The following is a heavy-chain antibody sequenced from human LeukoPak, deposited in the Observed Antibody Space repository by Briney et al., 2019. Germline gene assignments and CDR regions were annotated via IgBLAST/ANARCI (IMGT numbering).Heavy chain of an antibody. CDR1: GFTFSSYA. CDR3: AKFGAALPQKRLGTNTFDY. Sequence: GGSLRLSCAASGFTFSSYAMSWVRQAPGKGLEWVSAISGSAGSTYYADSVKGRFTISRDDSKNTLYLQMNSLRAEDTAVYYCAKFGAALPQKRLGTNTFDYWGQGTLVTVSS. V-gene: IGHV3-23*01. J-gene: IGHJ4*02. CDR2: ISGSAGST. D-gene: IGHD6-6*01.